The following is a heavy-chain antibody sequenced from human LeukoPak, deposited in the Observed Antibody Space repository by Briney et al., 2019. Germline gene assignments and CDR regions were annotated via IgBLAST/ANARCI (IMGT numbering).Heavy chain of an antibody. J-gene: IGHJ4*02. CDR3: TTDLVPHYCDSSGYDY. Sequence: GGSLRLSCAASGFTFSNAWMNWVRQAPGKGLEWVGRIKSRTDGGTTDYTAPVKGRFTISRDDSKNTQYLQMNSLKTEDTAVYYSTTDLVPHYCDSSGYDYWGQGTLVTVSS. D-gene: IGHD3-22*01. V-gene: IGHV3-15*01. CDR2: IKSRTDGGTT. CDR1: GFTFSNAW.